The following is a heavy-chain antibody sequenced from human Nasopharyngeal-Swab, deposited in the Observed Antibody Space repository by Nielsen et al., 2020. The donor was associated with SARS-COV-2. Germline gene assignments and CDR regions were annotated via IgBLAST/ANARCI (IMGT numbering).Heavy chain of an antibody. CDR2: ISGSGGST. Sequence: GESLKISCAASGFTFSSYAMHWVRQAPGKGLEWVSAISGSGGSTYYADSVKGRFTISRDNSKNTLYLQMNSLRVEDTAVYYCAKGTRPAVSATGNYWGQGTLVTVSS. J-gene: IGHJ4*02. D-gene: IGHD6-19*01. V-gene: IGHV3-23*01. CDR3: AKGTRPAVSATGNY. CDR1: GFTFSSYA.